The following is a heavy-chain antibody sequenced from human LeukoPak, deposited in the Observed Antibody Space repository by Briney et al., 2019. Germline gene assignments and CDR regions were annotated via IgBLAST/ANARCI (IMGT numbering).Heavy chain of an antibody. J-gene: IGHJ5*02. V-gene: IGHV3-21*01. CDR1: GFTFSSYG. CDR2: ISSSSSYM. CDR3: ARLRGSYYRYNWFDP. Sequence: GGSLRLSCAASGFTFSSYGMHWVRQAPGKGLEWVASISSSSSYMYYADSVKGRFTISRDNAKNSLYLQMNSLRAEDTAVYYCARLRGSYYRYNWFDPWGQGTLVTVSS. D-gene: IGHD1-26*01.